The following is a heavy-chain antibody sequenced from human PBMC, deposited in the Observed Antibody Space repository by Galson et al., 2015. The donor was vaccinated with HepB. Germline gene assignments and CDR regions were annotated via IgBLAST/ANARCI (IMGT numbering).Heavy chain of an antibody. J-gene: IGHJ5*02. CDR1: GFPFNNAW. V-gene: IGHV3-15*01. D-gene: IGHD2-8*02. CDR2: IKSKTDGETT. CDR3: TTDVYYTTYWSWLDP. Sequence: SLRLSCAASGFPFNNAWMTWVRQAPGMGLEWVGRIKSKTDGETTDYAAPVKGRFTISRDDSKNRLYLQMNSLKTEDTAVYYCTTDVYYTTYWSWLDPWGQGTLVTVSP.